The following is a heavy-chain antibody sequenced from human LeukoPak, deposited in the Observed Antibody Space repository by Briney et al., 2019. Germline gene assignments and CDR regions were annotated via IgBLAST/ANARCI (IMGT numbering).Heavy chain of an antibody. CDR2: IYSGGNT. Sequence: GGSLRFSCKASGFTVSSYCMSWVRQAPGKGLEWVALIYSGGNTDYADSVKGRFTISRDDSKNTLYIQMNSLRAEDTAVYYCAKSHVPTATGTGRYFDYWGQGTLVTVSS. D-gene: IGHD3-9*01. J-gene: IGHJ4*02. V-gene: IGHV3-53*01. CDR1: GFTVSSYC. CDR3: AKSHVPTATGTGRYFDY.